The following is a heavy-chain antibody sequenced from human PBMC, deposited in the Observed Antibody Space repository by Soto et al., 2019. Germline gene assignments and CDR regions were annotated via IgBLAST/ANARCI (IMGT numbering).Heavy chain of an antibody. CDR2: IYYSGST. D-gene: IGHD6-13*01. CDR3: ARSKAAAGKLGAFDI. J-gene: IGHJ3*02. Sequence: SETLSLTCTVSGGSISSYYWSWIRQPPGKGLEWIGYIYYSGSTNYNPSLKSRVTISVDTSKNQFSLKLSSVTAADTAVYYCARSKAAAGKLGAFDIWGQGTMDTVSS. CDR1: GGSISSYY. V-gene: IGHV4-59*01.